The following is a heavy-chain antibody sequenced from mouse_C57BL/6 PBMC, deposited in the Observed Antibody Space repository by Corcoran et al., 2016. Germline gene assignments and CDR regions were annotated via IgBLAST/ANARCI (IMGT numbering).Heavy chain of an antibody. V-gene: IGHV1-81*01. D-gene: IGHD2-2*01. J-gene: IGHJ4*01. CDR3: ARSTGDPWLRYAMDY. CDR2: IYPRSGNT. CDR1: GYTFTSYG. Sequence: QVQLQQSGAELARPGASVKLSCKASGYTFTSYGISWVKQRTGQGLEWIGEIYPRSGNTYYNEKFKGKATLTADKSSSTAYMELRSLTSEDSAVYFCARSTGDPWLRYAMDYWGQGTSVTVSS.